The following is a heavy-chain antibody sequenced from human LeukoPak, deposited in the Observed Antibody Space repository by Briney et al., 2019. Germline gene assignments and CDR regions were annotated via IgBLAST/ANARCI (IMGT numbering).Heavy chain of an antibody. CDR1: GFTFSSYG. J-gene: IGHJ4*02. D-gene: IGHD3-22*01. CDR2: IRYDGSNK. Sequence: GGSLRLSCAASGFTFSSYGMHWVRQAPGKGLEWVAFIRYDGSNKYYADSVKGRFTISRDNSKNTLYLQMNSLRAEDTAVYYCAKGVTYYYDSSGPDWGQGTLVTVSS. V-gene: IGHV3-30*02. CDR3: AKGVTYYYDSSGPD.